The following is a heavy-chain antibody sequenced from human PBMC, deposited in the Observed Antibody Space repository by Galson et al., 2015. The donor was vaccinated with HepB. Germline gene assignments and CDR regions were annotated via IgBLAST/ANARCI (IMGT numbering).Heavy chain of an antibody. CDR1: GYTFTSYG. Sequence: SVKVSCKASGYTFTSYGISWVRQAPGQGLGWMGWISAYNGNTNYAQKLQGRVTMTTDTSTSTAYMELRSLRSDDTAVYYCARDVGGYCSSTSCYSFDPVVVIAAFDIWGQGTMVTVSS. CDR3: ARDVGGYCSSTSCYSFDPVVVIAAFDI. V-gene: IGHV1-18*01. D-gene: IGHD2-2*01. CDR2: ISAYNGNT. J-gene: IGHJ3*02.